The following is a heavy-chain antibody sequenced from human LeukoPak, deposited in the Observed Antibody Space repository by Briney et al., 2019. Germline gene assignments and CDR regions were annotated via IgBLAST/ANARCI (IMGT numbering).Heavy chain of an antibody. CDR3: ARADSSGYSHFGY. V-gene: IGHV3-21*01. CDR1: GFTFSSYS. CDR2: ISSSSSYI. D-gene: IGHD3-22*01. J-gene: IGHJ4*02. Sequence: KSGGSLRLSCAASGFTFSSYSMNWVRQAPGKGLEWVSSISSSSSYIYYADSVKGRFTISRDNAKNSLYLQMNSLRAEDTAVYYCARADSSGYSHFGYWGQGTLVTVSS.